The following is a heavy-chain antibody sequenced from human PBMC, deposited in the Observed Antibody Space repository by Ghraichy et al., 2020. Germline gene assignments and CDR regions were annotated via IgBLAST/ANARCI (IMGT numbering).Heavy chain of an antibody. Sequence: SETLSLTCAVYGGSLSGYYWSWIRQPPGKGLEWIGEINHSGSTNYNPSLKSRVTISVDTSKNQFSLKLSSVTAADTAVYYCARAGWANAFDIWGQGTMVTVSS. CDR2: INHSGST. V-gene: IGHV4-34*01. CDR3: ARAGWANAFDI. J-gene: IGHJ3*02. D-gene: IGHD1-26*01. CDR1: GGSLSGYY.